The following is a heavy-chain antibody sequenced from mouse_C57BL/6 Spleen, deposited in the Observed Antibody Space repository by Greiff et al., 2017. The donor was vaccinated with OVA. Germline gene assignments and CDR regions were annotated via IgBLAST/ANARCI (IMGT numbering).Heavy chain of an antibody. CDR3: ARSPYYGNYEGAMDY. CDR1: GYTFTSYW. V-gene: IGHV1-69*01. D-gene: IGHD2-10*01. CDR2: IDPSDSYT. J-gene: IGHJ4*01. Sequence: QVQLQQPGAELVMPGASVKLSCKASGYTFTSYWMHWVKQRPGQGLEWIGEIDPSDSYTNYNQKFKGKATLTVDKSSSTGYMQLRRLQSEDSAVYYCARSPYYGNYEGAMDYWGQGTSVTVSS.